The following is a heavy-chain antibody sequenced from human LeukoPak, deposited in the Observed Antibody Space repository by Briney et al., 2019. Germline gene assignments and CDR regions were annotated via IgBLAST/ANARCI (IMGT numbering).Heavy chain of an antibody. V-gene: IGHV3-23*01. D-gene: IGHD3-22*01. CDR1: GFTFSSYA. Sequence: GGSLRLSCAASGFTFSSYAMSWVRQAPGKGLEWVSAISGSGGSTYYADSVKGRFTTSRDNSKNTLYLQMNSLRAEDTAVYYCAKDYDSSGYYYGLDYWGQGTLVTVSS. CDR2: ISGSGGST. J-gene: IGHJ4*02. CDR3: AKDYDSSGYYYGLDY.